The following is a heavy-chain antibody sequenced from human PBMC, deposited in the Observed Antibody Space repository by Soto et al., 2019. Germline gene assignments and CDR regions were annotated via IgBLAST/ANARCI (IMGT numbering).Heavy chain of an antibody. CDR3: ARANGFDILTGSGWFDP. D-gene: IGHD3-9*01. CDR2: IIPILGIA. Sequence: QVQLVQSGAEVKKPGSSVKVSCKASGGTFSSYTISWVGQALGQGLEWMGRIIPILGIANYAQKFQGRVTITADKSTSTAYMELSSLRSEDTAVYYCARANGFDILTGSGWFDPWGQGTLVTVSS. CDR1: GGTFSSYT. V-gene: IGHV1-69*02. J-gene: IGHJ5*02.